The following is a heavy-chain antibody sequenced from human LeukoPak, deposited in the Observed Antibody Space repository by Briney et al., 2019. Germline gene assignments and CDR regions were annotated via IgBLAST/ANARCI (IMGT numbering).Heavy chain of an antibody. CDR1: GFTFSSHW. CDR2: ISSDGTST. CDR3: TNIWGSQGVDH. V-gene: IGHV3-74*01. D-gene: IGHD2-8*01. J-gene: IGHJ4*02. Sequence: GGSLRLSCAASGFTFSSHWMHWVRQAPGKGLEWLSRISSDGTSTTYGDSVKGRFSISRDNAKNMLFLQMNSLRAEDTAVYYCTNIWGSQGVDHWGQGTLVTVSS.